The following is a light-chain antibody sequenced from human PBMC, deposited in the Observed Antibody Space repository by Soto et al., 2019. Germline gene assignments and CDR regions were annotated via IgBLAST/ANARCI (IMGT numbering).Light chain of an antibody. CDR2: DVT. CDR1: SGDVGGYNY. CDR3: QSYDNSLSGNYV. J-gene: IGLJ1*01. Sequence: QSVLTQPRSVSGSPGQSVTISCTGTSGDVGGYNYVSWYQQHPGKAPKLVLFDVTKRPSGVPDRFSGSKSGTSASLAITGLRAEDEADYYCQSYDNSLSGNYVFGTGTKLTVL. V-gene: IGLV2-11*01.